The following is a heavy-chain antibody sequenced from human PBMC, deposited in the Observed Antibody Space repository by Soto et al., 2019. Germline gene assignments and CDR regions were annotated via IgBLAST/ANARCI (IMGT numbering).Heavy chain of an antibody. J-gene: IGHJ5*02. V-gene: IGHV1-69*13. Sequence: SVKVSCKASGGTFSSYAISWVRQAPGQGLEWMGGIIPIFGTENYAQKFQGRVTITEDESTSTDYMELSSLRSEDTAVYYRARDRSVGAAAGSNWFDPWG. CDR1: GGTFSSYA. CDR3: ARDRSVGAAAGSNWFDP. CDR2: IIPIFGTE. D-gene: IGHD6-13*01.